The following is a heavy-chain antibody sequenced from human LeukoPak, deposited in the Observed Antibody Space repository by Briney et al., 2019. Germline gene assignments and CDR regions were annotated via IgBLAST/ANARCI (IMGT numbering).Heavy chain of an antibody. CDR1: GFTFSSYW. J-gene: IGHJ4*02. V-gene: IGHV3-74*01. Sequence: PGGSLRLSCVASGFTFSSYWMHWVRQGPGKGLVWVSRIKNDGRSTGYADSVKGRFTISRDNAKNTLYLQMNSLRAEDTAVYYCAICGGGACHKGYSDHWGQGTLVTVSS. CDR2: IKNDGRST. D-gene: IGHD2-21*01. CDR3: AICGGGACHKGYSDH.